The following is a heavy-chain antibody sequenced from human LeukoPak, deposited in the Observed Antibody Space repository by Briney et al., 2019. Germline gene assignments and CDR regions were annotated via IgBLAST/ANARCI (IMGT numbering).Heavy chain of an antibody. CDR3: ARESRGYRYGYFYYYDMDV. V-gene: IGHV1-18*01. Sequence: ASVKVSCKASGYTFTSYGISWVRQAPGQGLEWMGWISAYNGNINYAQKFQGRATMTTDTSTSTAYMELRSLRSDDTAVCYCARESRGYRYGYFYYYDMDVWGQGTTVTVSS. J-gene: IGHJ6*02. CDR2: ISAYNGNI. CDR1: GYTFTSYG. D-gene: IGHD5-18*01.